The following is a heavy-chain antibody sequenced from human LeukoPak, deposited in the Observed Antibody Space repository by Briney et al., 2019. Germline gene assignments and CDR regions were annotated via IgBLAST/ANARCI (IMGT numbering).Heavy chain of an antibody. CDR2: IIPIFGTA. Sequence: SVKVSCKASGGTFSSYAISWVRQAPGQGLEWMGGIIPIFGTANYAQKFQGRVTITTDESTSTAYMELSSLRSEDTAVYYCARMYYYDSSGYLDYDAFDIWGQGTMVTVSS. J-gene: IGHJ3*02. CDR1: GGTFSSYA. V-gene: IGHV1-69*05. CDR3: ARMYYYDSSGYLDYDAFDI. D-gene: IGHD3-22*01.